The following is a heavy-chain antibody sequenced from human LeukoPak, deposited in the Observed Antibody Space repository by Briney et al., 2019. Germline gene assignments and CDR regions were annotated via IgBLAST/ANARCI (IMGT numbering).Heavy chain of an antibody. Sequence: PGGSLRLSCAASGFTFSSYSMHWVRQAPGKGPEFVSVIGGGGVTTFYADSVKDRFTISRDNSKNTLYTERGRLRAEDMAVYYCAGEGGGSGLWYYDLWGRGTLVTVSS. V-gene: IGHV3-64*02. CDR3: AGEGGGSGLWYYDL. J-gene: IGHJ2*01. D-gene: IGHD3-16*01. CDR2: IGGGGVTT. CDR1: GFTFSSYS.